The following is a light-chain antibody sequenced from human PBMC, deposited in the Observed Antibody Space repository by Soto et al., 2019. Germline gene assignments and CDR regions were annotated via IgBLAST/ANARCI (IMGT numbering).Light chain of an antibody. CDR3: QQYNNWPRT. V-gene: IGKV3-15*01. CDR1: QSVNSN. CDR2: GAS. J-gene: IGKJ1*01. Sequence: ENGLTQSPGTLSLTPGERATLSCRASQSVNSNLAWYQQKPGQAPRLLIYGASTRATGIPARFSGSGSGTEFTLTISSLQSEDFAVYYCQQYNNWPRTFGQGTKGDI.